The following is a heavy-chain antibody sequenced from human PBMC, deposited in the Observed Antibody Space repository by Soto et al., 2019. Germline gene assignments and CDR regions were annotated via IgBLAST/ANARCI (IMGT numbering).Heavy chain of an antibody. CDR3: ARGYDFWSGYSTYYYYGMDV. Sequence: ASGTVSCKASGSTFPSYAMHWVRQAPGQRLEWMGWINAGNGNTKYSQKFQGRVTITRDTSASTAYMELSSLRSEDTAVYYCARGYDFWSGYSTYYYYGMDVGGKRTTVT. CDR2: INAGNGNT. V-gene: IGHV1-3*01. J-gene: IGHJ6*04. CDR1: GSTFPSYA. D-gene: IGHD3-3*01.